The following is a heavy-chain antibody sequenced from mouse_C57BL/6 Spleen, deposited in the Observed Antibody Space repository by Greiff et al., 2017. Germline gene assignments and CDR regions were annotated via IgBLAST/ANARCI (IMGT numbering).Heavy chain of an antibody. V-gene: IGHV7-3*01. D-gene: IGHD2-4*01. CDR1: GFTFTDYY. CDR2: IRNKANGYTT. Sequence: EVMLVESGGGLVQPGGSLSLSCAASGFTFTDYYMSWVRQPPGKALEWLGFIRNKANGYTTEYSASVKGRFTISRDNSQSILYLQMNALRAEDSATYYCARFLYYDYDGWYFDVWGTGTTVTVSS. CDR3: ARFLYYDYDGWYFDV. J-gene: IGHJ1*03.